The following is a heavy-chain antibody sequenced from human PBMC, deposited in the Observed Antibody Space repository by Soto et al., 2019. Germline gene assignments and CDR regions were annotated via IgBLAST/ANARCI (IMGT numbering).Heavy chain of an antibody. Sequence: PSETLSLTCTVSGASISRGAYHWGWIRQHPGKGLEWMGYIFFSGRTYNNPSLKSRLSLSIDTSKNQFSLKLTSVTAADTAVYYCERISLSLGMYDLDDRDVGAKGTTVTAS. V-gene: IGHV4-31*03. CDR1: GASISRGAYH. CDR2: IFFSGRT. CDR3: ERISLSLGMYDLDDRDV. D-gene: IGHD2-8*01. J-gene: IGHJ6*03.